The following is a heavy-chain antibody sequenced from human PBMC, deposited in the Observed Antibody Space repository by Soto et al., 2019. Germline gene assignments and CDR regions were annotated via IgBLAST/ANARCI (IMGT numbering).Heavy chain of an antibody. CDR3: AKSLVFVDHAYMDV. CDR1: GGSFISYI. Sequence: QVQLVQSGAEVRKPGSSVKVSCEASGGSFISYIFTWVRQAPGQGLEWMGRSIPIQGRADYALKFQDRVPITADRSTQTVYMELRSLRHEDTALYYCAKSLVFVDHAYMDVWGKGTTVTVSS. CDR2: SIPIQGRA. V-gene: IGHV1-69*02. D-gene: IGHD2-21*01. J-gene: IGHJ6*03.